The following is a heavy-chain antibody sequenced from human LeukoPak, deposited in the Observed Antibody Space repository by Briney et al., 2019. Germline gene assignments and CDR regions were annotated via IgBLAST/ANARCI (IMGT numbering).Heavy chain of an antibody. CDR1: GFLFSDYA. CDR2: ISYDGSNK. V-gene: IGHV3-30*18. J-gene: IGHJ4*02. D-gene: IGHD4-23*01. CDR3: AKDPTAGWGYGGNRHYFDY. Sequence: GGSLRLSCAASGFLFSDYAMTWVRQAPGKGLEWVAVISYDGSNKYYADSVKGRFTISRDNSKNTLYLQMNSLRAEDTAMYYCAKDPTAGWGYGGNRHYFDYWGQGTLVTVSS.